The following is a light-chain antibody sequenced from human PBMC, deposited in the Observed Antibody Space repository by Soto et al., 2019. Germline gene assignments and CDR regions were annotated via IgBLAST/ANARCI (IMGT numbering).Light chain of an antibody. Sequence: QSALTQPRSVSGSPGQSVTISCTGTYSDIGSYNDVSWYQHHPAKAPRLMIFDVSQRPSGVPDRFSGSKSGNTASLTISGLQTEDEADDYCCSYVRAYRLMIFGEGTKLTVL. V-gene: IGLV2-11*01. CDR2: DVS. CDR3: CSYVRAYRLMI. CDR1: YSDIGSYND. J-gene: IGLJ2*01.